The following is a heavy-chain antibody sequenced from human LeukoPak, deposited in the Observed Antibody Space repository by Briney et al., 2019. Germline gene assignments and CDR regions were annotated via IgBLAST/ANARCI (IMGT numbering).Heavy chain of an antibody. Sequence: GGSLRLSCAASGVTFSSYAMHWVRQAPGKGLEWVALISYDGSNKYYADSVKGRFTISRDNSKNTLYLQMNSLRAEDTAVYYCAKDEGYYDSSGYYYLDYWGQGTLVTVSS. CDR3: AKDEGYYDSSGYYYLDY. CDR2: ISYDGSNK. CDR1: GVTFSSYA. D-gene: IGHD3-22*01. J-gene: IGHJ4*02. V-gene: IGHV3-30*04.